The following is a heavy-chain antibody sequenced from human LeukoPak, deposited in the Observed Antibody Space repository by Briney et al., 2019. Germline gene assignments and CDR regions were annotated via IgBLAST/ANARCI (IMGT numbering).Heavy chain of an antibody. CDR3: ARAAATMVRGVIISPFDY. CDR1: GFTFSSYS. D-gene: IGHD3-10*01. J-gene: IGHJ4*02. Sequence: PGGSLRLSCAASGFTFSSYSMNWVRQAPGKGLEWVSSISSSSSYIYYADSVKGRFTISRDNAKNSLYLQMNSLRAEDTAVYYCARAAATMVRGVIISPFDYWGQGTLVTVSS. CDR2: ISSSSSYI. V-gene: IGHV3-21*01.